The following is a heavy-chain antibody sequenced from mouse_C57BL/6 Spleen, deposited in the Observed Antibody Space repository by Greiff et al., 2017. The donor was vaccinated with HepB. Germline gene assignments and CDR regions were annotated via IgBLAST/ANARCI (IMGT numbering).Heavy chain of an antibody. Sequence: EVQLQQSGPELVKPGASVKMSCTASGYTFTDSYMHWVKQRPGQSLEWIGNIYPNNGSNGYNQKFQGKATITADTSSNTAYLQLRSLTSEDSAVYYCARVDYIYWGYWGQGTTLTVSS. CDR2: IYPNNGSN. V-gene: IGHV1-34*01. D-gene: IGHD2-12*01. CDR3: ARVDYIYWGY. J-gene: IGHJ2*01. CDR1: GYTFTDSY.